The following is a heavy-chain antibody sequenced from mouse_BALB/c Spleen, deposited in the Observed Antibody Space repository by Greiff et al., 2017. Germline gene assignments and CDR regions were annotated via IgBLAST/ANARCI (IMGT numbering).Heavy chain of an antibody. CDR1: GFTFSDYY. CDR3: ARGSSYEFAY. V-gene: IGHV5-4*02. J-gene: IGHJ3*01. D-gene: IGHD1-1*01. Sequence: EVKLMESGGGLVKPGGSLKLSCAASGFTFSDYYMYWVRQTPEKRLEWVATISDGGSYTYYPDSVKGRFTISRDNAKNNLYLQMSSLKSEDTAMYYCARGSSYEFAYWGQGTLVTVSA. CDR2: ISDGGSYT.